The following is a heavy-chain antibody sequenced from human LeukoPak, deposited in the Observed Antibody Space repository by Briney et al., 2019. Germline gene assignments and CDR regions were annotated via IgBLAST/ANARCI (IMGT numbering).Heavy chain of an antibody. CDR2: ISAYNGNT. CDR1: GYTFTSYG. Sequence: ASVKVSCKASGYTFTSYGISWVRQAPGQGLEWMGWISAYNGNTNYAQKLQGRVTMTTDTSTSTAYMELRSLRSDDTAVYSCARDPSYYDSSGYYYWGQGTLVTVSS. D-gene: IGHD3-22*01. CDR3: ARDPSYYDSSGYYY. J-gene: IGHJ4*02. V-gene: IGHV1-18*01.